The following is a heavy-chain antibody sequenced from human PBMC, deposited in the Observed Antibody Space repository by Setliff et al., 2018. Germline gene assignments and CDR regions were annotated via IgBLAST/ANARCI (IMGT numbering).Heavy chain of an antibody. D-gene: IGHD3-22*01. CDR2: ISHSGGT. J-gene: IGHJ5*02. Sequence: SETLSLTCTVYGGSFSAYYWSWIRQPPGKGLEWIGEISHSGGTNYNPSLKSRVTISIDTSKNLFSLKLTSVTAADTAVYYCATGDVYDSSAFFSDWFDPWGQGTLVTVSS. V-gene: IGHV4-34*01. CDR1: GGSFSAYY. CDR3: ATGDVYDSSAFFSDWFDP.